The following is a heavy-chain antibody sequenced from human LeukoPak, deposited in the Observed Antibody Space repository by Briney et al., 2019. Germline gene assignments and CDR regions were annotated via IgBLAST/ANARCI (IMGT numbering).Heavy chain of an antibody. V-gene: IGHV3-30-3*01. CDR1: GFTFSSYA. Sequence: TGGSLRLSCAASGFTFSSYAMHWVRQAPGKGLGWVAVISYDGSNKYYADSVKGRFTISRDNSKNTLYLQMNSLRAEDTAVYYCAKGGGYSYEYYFDYWGQGTLVTVSS. CDR3: AKGGGYSYEYYFDY. J-gene: IGHJ4*02. D-gene: IGHD5-18*01. CDR2: ISYDGSNK.